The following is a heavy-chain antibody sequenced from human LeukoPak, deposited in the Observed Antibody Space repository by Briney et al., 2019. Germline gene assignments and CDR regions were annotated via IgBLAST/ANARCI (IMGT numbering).Heavy chain of an antibody. Sequence: KPSETLSLTCAVYGGSFSGYYWRWIRQPPGKGLEWMGEINHSGSTNYNPSLKSRVSISVDSSKNQFSLKVSSVTAADTAVYYCARGSDTAAGLYWGQGTLVTVSS. J-gene: IGHJ4*02. CDR3: ARGSDTAAGLY. V-gene: IGHV4-34*01. CDR2: INHSGST. CDR1: GGSFSGYY. D-gene: IGHD6-13*01.